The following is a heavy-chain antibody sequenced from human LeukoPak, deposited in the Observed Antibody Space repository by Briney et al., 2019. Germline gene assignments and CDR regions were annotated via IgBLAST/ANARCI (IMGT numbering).Heavy chain of an antibody. CDR3: ARVSRAYSYGDFDY. CDR1: VYTFTSYD. Sequence: GASVKVSCKASVYTFTSYDINWVRQATGQGLEWMGWMNPNNGDTGYAQKFQGRVTMTRNTSISTAYMELSSLRSEDTAVYHCARVSRAYSYGDFDYWGQGTLVTVSS. D-gene: IGHD5-18*01. V-gene: IGHV1-8*01. J-gene: IGHJ4*02. CDR2: MNPNNGDT.